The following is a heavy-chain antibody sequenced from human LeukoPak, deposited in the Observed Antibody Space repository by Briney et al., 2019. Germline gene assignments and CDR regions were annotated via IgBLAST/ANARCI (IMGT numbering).Heavy chain of an antibody. CDR2: IKEDGSQR. D-gene: IGHD6-19*01. CDR1: GFTVSSNY. J-gene: IGHJ4*02. Sequence: GGSLRLSCAASGFTVSSNYMSWVRQAPGKGLEWVASIKEDGSQRLFVDSVKGRFTISRDNAQNSLYLQMNSLRLDDTAVYYCVRGVAAPDNWGQGTLVTVSS. CDR3: VRGVAAPDN. V-gene: IGHV3-7*01.